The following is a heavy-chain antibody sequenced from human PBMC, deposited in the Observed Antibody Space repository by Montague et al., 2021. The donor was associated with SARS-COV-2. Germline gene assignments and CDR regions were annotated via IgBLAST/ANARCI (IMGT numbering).Heavy chain of an antibody. J-gene: IGHJ4*02. D-gene: IGHD6-19*01. CDR2: INISGSN. Sequence: SETLSLTCSVSGGSIGSYYYSWLRQPPGKGLEWIWQINISGSNTYYHYLKRRVTISIATHKNQFSLKLSSVTATDTAVYYCASSSHSSDTYYLDYWGQGTLVTVSS. V-gene: IGHV4-59*01. CDR3: ASSSHSSDTYYLDY. CDR1: GGSIGSYY.